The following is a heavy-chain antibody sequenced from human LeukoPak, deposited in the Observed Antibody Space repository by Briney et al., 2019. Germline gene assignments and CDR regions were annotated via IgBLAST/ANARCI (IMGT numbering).Heavy chain of an antibody. Sequence: SETLSLTCAVYGGSFSGYYWSWIRQPPGKGLEWIGEINHSGSTNYNPSLKSRVTISVDTSKNQFSLKLSSVTAADTAVYYRARDRHGMDVWGQGTTVTV. CDR1: GGSFSGYY. CDR2: INHSGST. V-gene: IGHV4-34*01. J-gene: IGHJ6*02. CDR3: ARDRHGMDV.